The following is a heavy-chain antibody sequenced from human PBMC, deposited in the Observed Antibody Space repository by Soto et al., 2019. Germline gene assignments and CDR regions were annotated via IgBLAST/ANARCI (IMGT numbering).Heavy chain of an antibody. D-gene: IGHD2-2*01. CDR2: IYASGTT. V-gene: IGHV3-66*01. Sequence: EVQLVESGGGLVQPGESLRLSCAASEFSVSSNYMSWVRQAPGTGLEWVSVIYASGTTYYADSVRGRFTISRVSSKNTLYLQMNSLRAEDTAVYYWARNPYCFTSGCYYTDYWGQGTLVTVSS. J-gene: IGHJ4*02. CDR3: ARNPYCFTSGCYYTDY. CDR1: EFSVSSNY.